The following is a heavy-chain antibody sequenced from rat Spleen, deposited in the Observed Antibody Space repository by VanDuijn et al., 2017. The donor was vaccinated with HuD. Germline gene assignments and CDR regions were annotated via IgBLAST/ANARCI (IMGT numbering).Heavy chain of an antibody. CDR1: GFTFDDYY. D-gene: IGHD1-9*01. Sequence: EVQLVESGGGFVQPGRSMKLSCAASGFTFDDYYMAWVRQAPKKGLEWVASINYEGSNTYYRDSVKGRFTSSRDNAKSTLSLQMDSLRSEDTATYYCARRHYGYTDYFDYWGQGVMVTVSS. V-gene: IGHV5-22*01. CDR2: INYEGSNT. CDR3: ARRHYGYTDYFDY. J-gene: IGHJ2*01.